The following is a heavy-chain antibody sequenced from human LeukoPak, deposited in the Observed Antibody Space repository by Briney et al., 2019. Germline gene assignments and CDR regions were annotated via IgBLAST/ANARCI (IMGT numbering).Heavy chain of an antibody. CDR3: ARDSGSYAIYSHFDY. Sequence: PGGSLRLSCAASGFTFSSYGMHWVRQAPGKGLEWVAFIRYDGSNKYYADSVKGRFTISRDNSKNTLYLQMNSLRAEDTAVYYCARDSGSYAIYSHFDYWGQGTLVTVSS. V-gene: IGHV3-30*02. CDR1: GFTFSSYG. D-gene: IGHD1-26*01. J-gene: IGHJ4*02. CDR2: IRYDGSNK.